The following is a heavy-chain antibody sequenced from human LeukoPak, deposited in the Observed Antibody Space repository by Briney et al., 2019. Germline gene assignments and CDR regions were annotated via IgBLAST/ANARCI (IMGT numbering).Heavy chain of an antibody. CDR1: GFTFSSYS. Sequence: GGSLRLSCAASGFTFSSYSMNWVRQAPGKGLEWVSYISSSSSYIYYADSVKGRFTISRDNAKNSLYLQMNSLRAEDTAVYYCARAPDRSSTIFGVVIIEVYYYYMDVWGKGTTVTVSS. D-gene: IGHD3-3*01. CDR2: ISSSSSYI. J-gene: IGHJ6*03. V-gene: IGHV3-21*05. CDR3: ARAPDRSSTIFGVVIIEVYYYYMDV.